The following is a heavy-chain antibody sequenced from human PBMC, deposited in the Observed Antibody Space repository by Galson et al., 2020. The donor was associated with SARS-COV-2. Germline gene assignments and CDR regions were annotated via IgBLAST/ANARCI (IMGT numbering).Heavy chain of an antibody. D-gene: IGHD6-13*01. CDR3: ARDRGAAVGDYYYYYMDV. V-gene: IGHV3-11*01. Sequence: GESLKISCAASGFSFSDYYMSWIRQAPGKGLEWISYISSSGGTIHYADSVKGRFTISKDNAKNSLYLQMNSLRAEDTAVYYCARDRGAAVGDYYYYYMDVWGKGTTVTVSS. J-gene: IGHJ6*03. CDR1: GFSFSDYY. CDR2: ISSSGGTI.